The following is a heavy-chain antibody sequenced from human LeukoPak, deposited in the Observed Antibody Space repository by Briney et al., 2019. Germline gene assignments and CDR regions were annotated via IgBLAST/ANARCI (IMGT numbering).Heavy chain of an antibody. CDR3: ARGTYYYGGMDV. D-gene: IGHD3-10*01. J-gene: IGHJ6*02. V-gene: IGHV1-69*04. CDR1: GGTFSSYA. Sequence: ASVKVSCKASGGTFSSYAISWVRQAPGQGLEWMGRITPILGIANYAQKFQGRVTITADKSTSTAYMELSSLRSEDTAVYYCARGTYYYGGMDVWGQGTTVTVSS. CDR2: ITPILGIA.